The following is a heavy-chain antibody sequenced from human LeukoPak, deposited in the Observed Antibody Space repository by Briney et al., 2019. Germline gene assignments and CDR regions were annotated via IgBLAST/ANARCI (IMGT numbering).Heavy chain of an antibody. CDR1: GGSISSYY. CDR2: IYYSGST. J-gene: IGHJ4*02. V-gene: IGHV4-59*08. CDR3: ARSWIDFPFDY. D-gene: IGHD3-9*01. Sequence: SETLSLTCTVSGGSISSYYWSWIRQPPGKGLEWIGYIYYSGSTNYNPSLKSRVTISVDTSKNQFSLKLSSVTAADTAVYYCARSWIDFPFDYWGQGTLVTVSS.